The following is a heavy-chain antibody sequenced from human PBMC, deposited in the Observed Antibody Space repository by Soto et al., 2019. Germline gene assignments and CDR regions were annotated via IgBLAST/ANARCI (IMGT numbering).Heavy chain of an antibody. J-gene: IGHJ6*02. V-gene: IGHV3-30-3*01. CDR2: ISYDGSNK. Sequence: GGSLRLSCAASGFTFSSYAMHWVRQAPGKGLEWVAVISYDGSNKYYADSVKGRFTISRDNSKNTLYLQMNSLRAEDTAVYYCARDRPVIIAARTEAPYYYYYGMDVWGQGTTVTVSS. D-gene: IGHD6-6*01. CDR3: ARDRPVIIAARTEAPYYYYYGMDV. CDR1: GFTFSSYA.